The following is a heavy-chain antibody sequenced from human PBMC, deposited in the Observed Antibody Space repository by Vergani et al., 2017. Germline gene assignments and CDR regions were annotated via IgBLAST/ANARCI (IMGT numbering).Heavy chain of an antibody. D-gene: IGHD3-22*01. J-gene: IGHJ6*02. CDR1: GFPFSDYG. CDR2: IYYSGST. Sequence: QVQLVESGGGEVQPGRSLRLSCSAAGFPFSDYGVHWVRQAPGKGLEWIGYIYYSGSTYYNPSLKSRVTISVDTSKNQFSLKLSSVTAADTAVYYCARVRRDDSSGYYYYYGMDVWGQGTTVTVSS. V-gene: IGHV4-30-4*08. CDR3: ARVRRDDSSGYYYYYGMDV.